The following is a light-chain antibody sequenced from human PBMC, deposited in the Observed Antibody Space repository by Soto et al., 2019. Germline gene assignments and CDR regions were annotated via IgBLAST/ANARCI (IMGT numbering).Light chain of an antibody. V-gene: IGKV1-39*01. CDR1: QSVSRY. CDR2: AAS. Sequence: DIQITQSPSSLSSFLLDIIIITCRASQSVSRYLNWYQQKPGKAPRLLIYAASHLQTGVPSRFRGTGSATHFTLTISSPQTEDFATYYCQQSYRAVTFGQGTRLEIK. CDR3: QQSYRAVT. J-gene: IGKJ5*01.